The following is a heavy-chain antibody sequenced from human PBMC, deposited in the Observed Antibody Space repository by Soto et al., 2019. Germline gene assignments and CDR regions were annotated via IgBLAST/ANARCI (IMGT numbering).Heavy chain of an antibody. CDR3: ARRYGYCFDY. V-gene: IGHV4-59*08. J-gene: IGHJ4*02. Sequence: QVQLQESGPGLVKPSETLSLTCNVSGGSISSYYWSWIRQPPGKGLEWIGYIYYSGSTNYNPSLKSRVTISADTAKNQLSLNLSAVNASDTAVDYCARRYGYCFDYWGQGTLVTVSS. CDR2: IYYSGST. CDR1: GGSISSYY. D-gene: IGHD1-1*01.